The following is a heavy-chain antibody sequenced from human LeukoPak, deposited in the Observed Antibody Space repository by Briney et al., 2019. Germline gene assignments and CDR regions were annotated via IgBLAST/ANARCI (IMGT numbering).Heavy chain of an antibody. CDR3: ARLKYYDSTGYSPGYYMDV. D-gene: IGHD3-22*01. Sequence: PSETLSLTCTVSGGSIINYYWSWLRQSAGTGLEWVGRIYITGSTNYNPSLQSRLSMSVDTSKNQFSLMLTSVSAADTAVYYCARLKYYDSTGYSPGYYMDVWGKGITVTVSS. J-gene: IGHJ6*03. V-gene: IGHV4-4*07. CDR2: IYITGST. CDR1: GGSIINYY.